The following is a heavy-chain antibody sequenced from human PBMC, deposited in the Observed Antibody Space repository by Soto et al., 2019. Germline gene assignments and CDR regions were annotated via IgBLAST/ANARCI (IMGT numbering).Heavy chain of an antibody. V-gene: IGHV3-30-3*01. Sequence: GGSLRLSCAASGFTFSSYWMSWVRQAPGKGLEWVAVISYDGSNKYYADSVKGRFTISRDNAKNSLYLQMNSLRDEDTAVYYCARPRGYSYVLPDYWGQGTLVTVSS. CDR1: GFTFSSYW. D-gene: IGHD5-18*01. CDR3: ARPRGYSYVLPDY. J-gene: IGHJ4*02. CDR2: ISYDGSNK.